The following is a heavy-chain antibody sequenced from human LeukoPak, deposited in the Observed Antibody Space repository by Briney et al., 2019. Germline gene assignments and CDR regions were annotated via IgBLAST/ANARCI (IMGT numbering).Heavy chain of an antibody. J-gene: IGHJ4*02. V-gene: IGHV4-59*01. CDR1: GGSISSYY. CDR2: IYYSGST. Sequence: SETLSLTCTVSGGSISSYYWSWIRQPPGKGLEWIGYIYYSGSTNYNPSLKSRVTISVDTSKNQFSLKLSSMTAADTAVYYCARGSAMVYYWGQGTLVTVSS. CDR3: ARGSAMVYY. D-gene: IGHD5-18*01.